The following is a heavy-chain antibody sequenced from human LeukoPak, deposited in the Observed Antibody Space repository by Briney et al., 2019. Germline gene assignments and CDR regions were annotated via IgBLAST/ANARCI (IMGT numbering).Heavy chain of an antibody. J-gene: IGHJ4*02. D-gene: IGHD3-10*01. V-gene: IGHV4-4*07. Sequence: PSETLSLTCTVSGGSISSYHWSWIRKPAGKGLEWIGRIYISGNTNFNPSLKSRLTMSVDTSKNQVSLKMRSVTAADTAVYYCARDRVDWGVIIPFDSWGQGTLVTVSS. CDR2: IYISGNT. CDR3: ARDRVDWGVIIPFDS. CDR1: GGSISSYH.